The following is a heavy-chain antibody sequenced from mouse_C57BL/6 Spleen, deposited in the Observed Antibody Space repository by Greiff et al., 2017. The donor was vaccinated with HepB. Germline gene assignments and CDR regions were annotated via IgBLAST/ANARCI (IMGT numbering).Heavy chain of an antibody. CDR2: ISYSGST. Sequence: EVMLVESGPGMVKPSQSLSLTCTVTGYSITSGYDWHWIRHFPGNKLEWMGYISYSGSTNYNPSLKSRISITHDTSKNHFFLKLNSVTTEDTATYYCAREGGYYYFDYWGQGTTLTVSS. J-gene: IGHJ2*01. D-gene: IGHD2-3*01. CDR3: AREGGYYYFDY. V-gene: IGHV3-1*01. CDR1: GYSITSGYD.